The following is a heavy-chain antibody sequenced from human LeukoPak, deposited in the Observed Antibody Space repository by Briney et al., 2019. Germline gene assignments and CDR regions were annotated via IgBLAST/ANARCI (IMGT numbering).Heavy chain of an antibody. CDR2: ISSSGTI. CDR1: GFTFSTYS. Sequence: PGGSLRLSCAASGFTFSTYSMNWVRQAPGKGLEWVSYISSSGTIYYADSVKGRFTISSDNAKNSLYLQMNSLRAEDTAVYYCARTFYSVLTGYYADRFDSWGQGTLVTVSS. J-gene: IGHJ4*02. CDR3: ARTFYSVLTGYYADRFDS. V-gene: IGHV3-48*01. D-gene: IGHD3-9*01.